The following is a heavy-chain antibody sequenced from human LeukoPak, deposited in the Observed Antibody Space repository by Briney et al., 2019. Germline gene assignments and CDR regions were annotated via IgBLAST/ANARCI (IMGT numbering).Heavy chain of an antibody. Sequence: GGSLRLSCAASGFTFSSSAMSWVRQAPGKGLEWVSSISGSGSGGSTYYADSVKGRFTISRDNSKNTLYLQMNSLRAEDTAVYYCARAVYDFWSGYYNRGGAELDVWGKGTTVSVSS. V-gene: IGHV3-23*01. CDR1: GFTFSSSA. CDR2: ISGSGSGGST. CDR3: ARAVYDFWSGYYNRGGAELDV. J-gene: IGHJ6*04. D-gene: IGHD3-3*01.